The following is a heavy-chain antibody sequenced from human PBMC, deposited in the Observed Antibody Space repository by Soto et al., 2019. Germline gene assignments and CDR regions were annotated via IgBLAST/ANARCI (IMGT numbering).Heavy chain of an antibody. V-gene: IGHV1-2*04. CDR1: GYTFTGYY. Sequence: ASVKVSCKASGYTFTGYYMHWVRQAPGQGLEWMGWINPNSGGTNYAQKFQGWVTMTRDTSISTAYMELSRLRSDDTAVYYCARAPLECSGGSCYSFDGVWNYYYYMDVWGKGTTVTVSS. CDR3: ARAPLECSGGSCYSFDGVWNYYYYMDV. J-gene: IGHJ6*03. D-gene: IGHD2-15*01. CDR2: INPNSGGT.